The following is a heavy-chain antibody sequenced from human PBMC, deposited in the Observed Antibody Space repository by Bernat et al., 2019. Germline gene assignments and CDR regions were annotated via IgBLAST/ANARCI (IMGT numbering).Heavy chain of an antibody. CDR1: LFSFSDYY. D-gene: IGHD2-2*01. Sequence: QVQLVESGGGLVKPGGSLRPSCAASLFSFSDYYMTWIRQAPGRGPERVSYISYDSSKANYADSVKGRFTISRDNAKNSLYLQMNSLRAEDTALYYCPSVRSCMRTSCLYHFDSWGQGTLVTVSS. CDR2: ISYDSSKA. V-gene: IGHV3-11*06. CDR3: PSVRSCMRTSCLYHFDS. J-gene: IGHJ4*02.